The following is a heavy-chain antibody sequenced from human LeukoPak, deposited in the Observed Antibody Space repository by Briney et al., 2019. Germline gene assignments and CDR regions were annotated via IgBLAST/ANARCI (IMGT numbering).Heavy chain of an antibody. CDR1: GFTFDDYT. V-gene: IGHV3-43*01. Sequence: GGSLRLSCAASGFTFDDYTMHRVRHAPGKGLNWVSLISWDGGSTYFADSVKGRFTISRDNSKNSLYLQMSSLTTEDTALYYCAKDVNENIAVAGHFDYWGQGTLVTVSS. CDR2: ISWDGGST. J-gene: IGHJ4*02. D-gene: IGHD6-19*01. CDR3: AKDVNENIAVAGHFDY.